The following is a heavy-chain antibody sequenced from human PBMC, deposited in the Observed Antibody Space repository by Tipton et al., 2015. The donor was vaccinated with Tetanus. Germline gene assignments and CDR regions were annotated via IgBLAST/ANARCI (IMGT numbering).Heavy chain of an antibody. D-gene: IGHD3-16*01. CDR1: GASISSGGYF. CDR2: IYYSGST. Sequence: GLVKPSQTLSLTCSVSGASISSGGYFWNWIRHRPGKGLEWIGYIYYSGSTFYNPSLKSRVTISVDTSNNQFSLRLSSVTAADTGVYYCARDQGGGRVARLNWFGPWGQGALVTVSS. V-gene: IGHV4-31*03. J-gene: IGHJ5*02. CDR3: ARDQGGGRVARLNWFGP.